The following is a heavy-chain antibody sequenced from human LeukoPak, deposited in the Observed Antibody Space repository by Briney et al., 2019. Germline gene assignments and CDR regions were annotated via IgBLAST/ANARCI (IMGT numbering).Heavy chain of an antibody. Sequence: GGSLRLSCAASGFTFSSYAISWVRQAPGQGLEWMGGIIPIFGTANYAQKFQGRVTITTDESTSTAYMELSSLRSEDTAVYYCARPVPAAIGAFDIWGQGTMVTVSS. J-gene: IGHJ3*02. D-gene: IGHD2-2*02. CDR2: IIPIFGTA. V-gene: IGHV1-69*05. CDR3: ARPVPAAIGAFDI. CDR1: GFTFSSYA.